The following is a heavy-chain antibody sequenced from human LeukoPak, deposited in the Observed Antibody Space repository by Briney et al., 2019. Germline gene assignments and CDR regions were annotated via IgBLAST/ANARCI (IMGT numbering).Heavy chain of an antibody. CDR2: IYSGGST. V-gene: IGHV3-66*01. Sequence: GGSLRLSCAGSGFAVSSNYMSWVRQAPGKGLEWVSVIYSGGSTYYADSVKGRFTISRDDSKNTLYLRLNSLRAEDTAVYYCAIATAGTNYYFDYWGQGTLVTVSS. J-gene: IGHJ4*02. CDR1: GFAVSSNY. D-gene: IGHD6-13*01. CDR3: AIATAGTNYYFDY.